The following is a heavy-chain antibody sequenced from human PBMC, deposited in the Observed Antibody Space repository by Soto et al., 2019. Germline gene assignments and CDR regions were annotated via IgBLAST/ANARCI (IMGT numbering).Heavy chain of an antibody. Sequence: SDTLPLTCSVSGVSMRNSYWTWIRQSAGKGLEWIGRISTSGNTNYNPSLNSRLTMSVDTSKNQVSLKLTSVTAADTAVYYCARGGGVPALGDPWGQGTLVTVSS. V-gene: IGHV4-4*07. D-gene: IGHD3-16*01. J-gene: IGHJ5*02. CDR1: GVSMRNSY. CDR3: ARGGGVPALGDP. CDR2: ISTSGNT.